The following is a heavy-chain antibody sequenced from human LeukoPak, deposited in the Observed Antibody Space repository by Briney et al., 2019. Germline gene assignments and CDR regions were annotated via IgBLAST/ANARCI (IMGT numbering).Heavy chain of an antibody. D-gene: IGHD3-22*01. CDR2: IIPIFGTS. J-gene: IGHJ4*02. CDR1: GGTFSSYA. CDR3: ARDGNYYDSSGYYDY. Sequence: SVKVSCKASGGTFSSYAISWVRQAPGQGLEWMGGIIPIFGTSNYAQKFQGRVTITADESTSTAYMELSSLRSEDTAVYYCARDGNYYDSSGYYDYWGQGTLVTVSS. V-gene: IGHV1-69*13.